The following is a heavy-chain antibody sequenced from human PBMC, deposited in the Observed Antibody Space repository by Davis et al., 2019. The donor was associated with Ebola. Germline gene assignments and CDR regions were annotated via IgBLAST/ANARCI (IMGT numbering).Heavy chain of an antibody. CDR1: GGSFSGYY. CDR2: INHSGST. CDR3: ARGRGWLRCIDP. J-gene: IGHJ5*02. D-gene: IGHD5-12*01. V-gene: IGHV4-34*01. Sequence: MPSETLSLTCAVYGGSFSGYYWSWISQPPGKGLEWIGEINHSGSTNYNPSLKSRATISVDTPKNHFSLKMSSVTAADTAVYYCARGRGWLRCIDPWGQGTLVTVSS.